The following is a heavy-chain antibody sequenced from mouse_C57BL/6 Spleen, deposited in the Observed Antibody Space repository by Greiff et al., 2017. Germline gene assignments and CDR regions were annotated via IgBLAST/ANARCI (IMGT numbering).Heavy chain of an antibody. D-gene: IGHD2-13*01. V-gene: IGHV2-5*01. J-gene: IGHJ1*03. CDR1: GFSLTSYG. CDR3: AKNDYLGYFDV. Sequence: VQLQESGPGLVQPSQSLSITCTVSGFSLTSYGVHWVRQSPGKGLEWLGVIWRCRSTDYNAAFMSRLSITKDNYKSQVFFKMNSLQADDTAIYYCAKNDYLGYFDVWGTGTTVTVSS. CDR2: IWRCRST.